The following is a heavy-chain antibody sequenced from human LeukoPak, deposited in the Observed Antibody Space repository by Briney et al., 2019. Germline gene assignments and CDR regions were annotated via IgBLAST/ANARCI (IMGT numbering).Heavy chain of an antibody. V-gene: IGHV3-23*01. D-gene: IGHD3-22*01. CDR3: ARDGFDYYDSSGFPYFDY. Sequence: GGSLRLSCVASGFTFSSYAMSWVRQAPGKGLQWVSGVGSGGAGIYYADSVKGRFTISRDNSKNTLYLQMNSLRAEDTAVYFCARDGFDYYDSSGFPYFDYWGQGTLVTVSS. CDR1: GFTFSSYA. CDR2: VGSGGAGI. J-gene: IGHJ4*02.